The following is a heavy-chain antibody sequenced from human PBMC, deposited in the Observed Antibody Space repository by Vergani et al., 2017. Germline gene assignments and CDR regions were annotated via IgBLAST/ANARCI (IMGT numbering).Heavy chain of an antibody. J-gene: IGHJ3*02. CDR2: INHSGST. Sequence: QVQLQESGPGLVKPSETLSLTCTVSGGSISSYYWSWIRQPPGKGLEWIGEINHSGSTNYNPSLKSRVTISVDTSKNQFSLKLSSVTAADTAVYYCARGRGVVKRPRDAFDIWGQGTMVTVSS. D-gene: IGHD3-3*01. CDR1: GGSISSYY. V-gene: IGHV4-59*12. CDR3: ARGRGVVKRPRDAFDI.